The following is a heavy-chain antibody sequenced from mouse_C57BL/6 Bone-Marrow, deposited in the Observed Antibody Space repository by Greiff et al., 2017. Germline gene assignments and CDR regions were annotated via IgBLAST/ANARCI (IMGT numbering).Heavy chain of an antibody. D-gene: IGHD2-4*01. CDR2: IWSGGST. CDR3: ARVMITTLYYYAMDY. J-gene: IGHJ4*01. V-gene: IGHV2-2*01. Sequence: QVHVKQSGPGLVQPSQSLSITCTVSGFSLTSYGVHWVRQSPGKGLEWLGVIWSGGSTDYNAAFISRLSISKDNSKSQVFFKMNSLQADDTAIYYCARVMITTLYYYAMDYWGQGTSVTVSS. CDR1: GFSLTSYG.